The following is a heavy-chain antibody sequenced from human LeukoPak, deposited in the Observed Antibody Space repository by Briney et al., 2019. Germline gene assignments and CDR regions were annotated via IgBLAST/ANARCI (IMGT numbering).Heavy chain of an antibody. CDR1: GGSISSYY. CDR3: AKSNGYGLVDI. CDR2: IFYSGST. D-gene: IGHD3-10*01. J-gene: IGHJ3*02. Sequence: MASETLSLTCSVSGGSISSYYWSWIRQPPGKGLEWIGNIFYSGSTYYSPSLKSRVTISQDTSRNQFSLKLTSVTAADTAVYYCAKSNGYGLVDIWGQGTMVTVSS. V-gene: IGHV4-59*12.